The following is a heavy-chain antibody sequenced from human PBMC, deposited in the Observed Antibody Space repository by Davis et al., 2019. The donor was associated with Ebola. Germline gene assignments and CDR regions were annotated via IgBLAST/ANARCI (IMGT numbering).Heavy chain of an antibody. V-gene: IGHV4-34*01. CDR1: GGPFSGYY. D-gene: IGHD3-10*01. CDR2: INHSGST. Sequence: MPSETLSPPFAPHGGPFSGYYWSWIRQPPGKGLEWIGEINHSGSTNYNPSLKSRVTISVDTSKNKFSLKLSSVTAADTAVYYCARVRREYYYDSGPSDYWGQGTLVTVSS. J-gene: IGHJ4*02. CDR3: ARVRREYYYDSGPSDY.